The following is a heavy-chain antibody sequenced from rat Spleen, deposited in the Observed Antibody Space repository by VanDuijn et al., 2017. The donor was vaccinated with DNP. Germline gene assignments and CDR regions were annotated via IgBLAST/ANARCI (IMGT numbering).Heavy chain of an antibody. CDR1: GYSITSNY. J-gene: IGHJ2*01. CDR2: ISYSGTT. Sequence: EVQLQESGPGLVKPSQSLSLTCSVTGYSITSNYWGWIRKFPGNKMEWMAYISYSGTTNYNPSLKSRFSITRDTSKNQFFLQLNSVTTEDTATYYCARWVRYFDSWGQGVMVTVSS. CDR3: ARWVRYFDS. V-gene: IGHV3-1*01. D-gene: IGHD1-1*01.